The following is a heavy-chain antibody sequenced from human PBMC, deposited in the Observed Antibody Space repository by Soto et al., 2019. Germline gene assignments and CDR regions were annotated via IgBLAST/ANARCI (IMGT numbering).Heavy chain of an antibody. Sequence: GGSLRLSCAASGFTFSNYYVHWVRQAPGKGLVWVSRINSDGSSTTYADSVKGRFTISRDNAKNTLYLQMNSLRAEDTAVYYCVRGEGGWETYWGQGTLVTVSS. CDR3: VRGEGGWETY. J-gene: IGHJ4*02. V-gene: IGHV3-74*01. CDR2: INSDGSST. CDR1: GFTFSNYY. D-gene: IGHD6-19*01.